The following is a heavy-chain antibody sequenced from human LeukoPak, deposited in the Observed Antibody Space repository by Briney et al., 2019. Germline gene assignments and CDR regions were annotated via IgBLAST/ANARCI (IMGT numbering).Heavy chain of an antibody. J-gene: IGHJ6*03. CDR2: IYHTGSA. CDR3: ARLRDYGNLFFYFYMDV. CDR1: GVSTGSQNFY. D-gene: IGHD4-17*01. V-gene: IGHV4-39*02. Sequence: SETLSLTCSVSGVSTGSQNFYWAWIRQPPGKGLEWIGNIYHTGSAYYSAALKSRVTISIDTSKDNFSLRLASLTAADTAVYYCARLRDYGNLFFYFYMDVWGKGATVTVSS.